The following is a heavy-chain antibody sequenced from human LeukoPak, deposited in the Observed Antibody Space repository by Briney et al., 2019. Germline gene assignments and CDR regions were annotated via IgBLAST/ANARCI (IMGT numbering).Heavy chain of an antibody. D-gene: IGHD6-13*01. J-gene: IGHJ5*02. CDR1: GGSISSYYW. CDR2: IYWDDDK. CDR3: ALSPDIAAAGIMSWFDP. V-gene: IGHV2-5*08. Sequence: TLSLTCTVSGGSISSYYWNWIRQPPGKALEWLAVIYWDDDKRYSPSLKSRLTITKDTSKNQVVLTMTNMDPVDTATYYCALSPDIAAAGIMSWFDPWGQGTLVTVSS.